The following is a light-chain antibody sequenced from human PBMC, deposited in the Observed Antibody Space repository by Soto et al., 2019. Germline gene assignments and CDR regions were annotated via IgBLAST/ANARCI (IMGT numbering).Light chain of an antibody. V-gene: IGKV3-20*01. Sequence: EVVMTQSPATLSLSPGERATLSCRASQSVSSDFLAWYQRKPGQAPRLLIYGASTRATGIPARFSGSWSGADFTLNISRLQTEEVAVYDCQQYGDLPITFGQGTRLDIK. CDR3: QQYGDLPIT. CDR2: GAS. CDR1: QSVSSDF. J-gene: IGKJ5*01.